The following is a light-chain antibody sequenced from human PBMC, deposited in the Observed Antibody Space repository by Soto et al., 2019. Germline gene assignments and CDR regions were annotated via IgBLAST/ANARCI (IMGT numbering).Light chain of an antibody. J-gene: IGKJ1*01. V-gene: IGKV3-20*01. CDR3: QQYGSSPPT. CDR2: GTS. Sequence: EIVLTQSPGTLSLSPGERATLSCRASQSVSNSYLAWYQQKPGQAPRLLVIGTSTRATGIPDRVSGSGSGTDFTLTISRLEPEDFAVYYCQQYGSSPPTVGQGTKVEIK. CDR1: QSVSNSY.